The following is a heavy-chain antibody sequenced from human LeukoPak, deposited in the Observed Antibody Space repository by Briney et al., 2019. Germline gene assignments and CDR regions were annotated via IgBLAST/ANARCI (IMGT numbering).Heavy chain of an antibody. CDR2: IYYSGST. D-gene: IGHD3-22*01. V-gene: IGHV4-31*03. CDR1: GGSISSGGYY. Sequence: PSQTLSLTCTVSGGSISSGGYYWSWIRQHPGKGLEWIGYIYYSGSTYYNPSLKSRVTISVDTSKNQFSLKLSSVTAADTAVYYCARGPSGSSGYLLGYWGQGTLVTVSS. CDR3: ARGPSGSSGYLLGY. J-gene: IGHJ4*02.